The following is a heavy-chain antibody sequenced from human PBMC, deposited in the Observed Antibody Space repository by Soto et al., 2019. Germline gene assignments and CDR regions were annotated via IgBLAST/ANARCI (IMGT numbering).Heavy chain of an antibody. Sequence: GGSLRLSCAASGFTFDDYTMHWVRQAPGKGLEWVSLISWDGGSTYYADSVKGRFTISRDNSKNSLYLQMNSLRTEDTALYYCALTYDSSGYPFDYWGQGTLVTVSS. V-gene: IGHV3-43*01. CDR1: GFTFDDYT. J-gene: IGHJ4*02. CDR2: ISWDGGST. D-gene: IGHD3-22*01. CDR3: ALTYDSSGYPFDY.